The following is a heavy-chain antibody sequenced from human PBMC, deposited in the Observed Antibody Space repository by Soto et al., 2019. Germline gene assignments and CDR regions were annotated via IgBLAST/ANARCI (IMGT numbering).Heavy chain of an antibody. CDR2: ISAYNGNT. CDR1: GYTFTSYG. D-gene: IGHD4-17*01. Sequence: QVQLVQSGAEVKKPGASVKVSCKASGYTFTSYGISWVRQAPGQGLEWMGWISAYNGNTNYAQKLQGRGTMTTDTSTSTGYMELRSLRSDDTAVYYCARVSYGDYAKVGNFDYWGQGTLVTVSS. CDR3: ARVSYGDYAKVGNFDY. J-gene: IGHJ4*02. V-gene: IGHV1-18*01.